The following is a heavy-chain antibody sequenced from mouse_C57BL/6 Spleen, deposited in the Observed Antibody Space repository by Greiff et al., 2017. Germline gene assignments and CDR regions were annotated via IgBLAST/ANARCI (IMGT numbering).Heavy chain of an antibody. CDR3: ARGYYGSSPFGY. J-gene: IGHJ2*01. D-gene: IGHD1-1*01. Sequence: DVMLVESGGGLVKPGGSLKLSCAASGFTFSDYGMHWVRQAPEKGLEWVAYISSGSSTIYYADTVKGRFTISRDKAKNTLFLQMTSLRSEDTAMYYCARGYYGSSPFGYWGQGTTLTVSS. CDR2: ISSGSSTI. V-gene: IGHV5-17*01. CDR1: GFTFSDYG.